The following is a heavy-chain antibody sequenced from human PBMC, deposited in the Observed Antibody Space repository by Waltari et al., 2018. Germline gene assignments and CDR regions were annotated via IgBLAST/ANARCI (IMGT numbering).Heavy chain of an antibody. V-gene: IGHV4-59*01. CDR3: ARVGRGGGYYYYYYYMDV. CDR1: GGSISSYY. J-gene: IGHJ6*03. Sequence: QVQLQESGPGLVKPSETLSLTCTVSGGSISSYYWSWIRQPQGKGLEWIGYIYYSGSTNYNPSLKSRVTISVDTSKNQFSLKLSSVTAADTAVYYCARVGRGGGYYYYYYYMDVWGKGTTVTVSS. CDR2: IYYSGST.